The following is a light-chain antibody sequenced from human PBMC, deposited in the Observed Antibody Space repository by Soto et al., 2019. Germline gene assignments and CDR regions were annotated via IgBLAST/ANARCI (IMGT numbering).Light chain of an antibody. CDR3: QKYNSDTWT. CDR1: QSVSGW. Sequence: DIQMTQSPSTLSGSVGDTVTVTWGASQSVSGWFAWYQQKPGKVPKLLIYAASTLQSGGPSRLSGSGSGTDFTITISSMKNEDVETYYCQKYNSDTWTFGQGTKVDIK. J-gene: IGKJ1*01. V-gene: IGKV1-27*01. CDR2: AAS.